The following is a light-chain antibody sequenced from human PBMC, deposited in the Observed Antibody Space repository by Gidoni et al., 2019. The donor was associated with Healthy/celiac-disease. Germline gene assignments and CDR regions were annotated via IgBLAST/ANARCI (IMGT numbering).Light chain of an antibody. Sequence: IQMTHSPSSLSASVGDRVTITCRASQSISSYLNWYQQKPGKAPKLLIYDASSLQSGVPSRFSGSGSGTDFTLTISSLQPEDFATYYCQQSYSTPLTFGGGTKVEIK. CDR1: QSISSY. J-gene: IGKJ4*01. V-gene: IGKV1-39*01. CDR2: DAS. CDR3: QQSYSTPLT.